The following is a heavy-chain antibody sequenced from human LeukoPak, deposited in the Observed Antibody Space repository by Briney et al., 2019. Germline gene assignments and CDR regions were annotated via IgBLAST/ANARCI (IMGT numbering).Heavy chain of an antibody. J-gene: IGHJ4*02. D-gene: IGHD3-22*01. Sequence: PGGSLRLSCAASGFTFSDHYMDWVRQAPGKGLEWVARVRNKPKSYTTEYAASVKGRFIISRDDSKNSLYLQMKSLKTEDTAVYHCTRGSSNSGYWYAGDYGGRGTLVTVSS. CDR3: TRGSSNSGYWYAGDY. CDR2: VRNKPKSYTT. CDR1: GFTFSDHY. V-gene: IGHV3-72*01.